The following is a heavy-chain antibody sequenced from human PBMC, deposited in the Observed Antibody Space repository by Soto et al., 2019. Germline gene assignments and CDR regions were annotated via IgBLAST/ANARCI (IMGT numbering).Heavy chain of an antibody. CDR1: GGSVSSGGYY. Sequence: QVQLQESGPGLVKPSQTLSLTCTVSGGSVSSGGYYWSWIRQHPGKGLEWIGYIYHSGNTNSNPSLKSRLTISVDTSNNQFSLRLKSVTAADTAVYYCARDRHYYASGGFDLWGRGTLVTVSS. D-gene: IGHD3-10*01. J-gene: IGHJ2*01. CDR3: ARDRHYYASGGFDL. V-gene: IGHV4-31*03. CDR2: IYHSGNT.